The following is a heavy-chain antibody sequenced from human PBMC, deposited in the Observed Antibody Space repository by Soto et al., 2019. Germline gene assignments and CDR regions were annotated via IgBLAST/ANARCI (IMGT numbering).Heavy chain of an antibody. V-gene: IGHV3-33*04. J-gene: IGHJ6*02. CDR1: GMAFSQSA. CDR2: IWNDGSFQ. Sequence: GGSLRLSCAASGMAFSQSAMHWVRQAPGKGLEWVAGIWNDGSFQDYVDSVKGRFSISRDNSKNTLYLQMNNLRADDTAIYYCARGIGVAGRFFYYYGLDVWGQGTPVTVSS. D-gene: IGHD6-13*01. CDR3: ARGIGVAGRFFYYYGLDV.